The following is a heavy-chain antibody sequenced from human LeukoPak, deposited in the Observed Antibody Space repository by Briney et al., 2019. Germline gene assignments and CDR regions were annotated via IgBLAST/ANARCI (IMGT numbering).Heavy chain of an antibody. CDR1: GFTFSMYA. D-gene: IGHD3-22*01. CDR3: ARLSSRRFPPTYSFDRRNYFDY. J-gene: IGHJ4*02. CDR2: INHSGTT. Sequence: GSLRLSCAASGFTFSMYAMSWVRQPPGKGLEWLGEINHSGTTTYHPSLRTRSTTSVKTSKNQFIRKLSAWTAADTAVYYCARLSSRRFPPTYSFDRRNYFDYWGQGTLVTVSS. V-gene: IGHV4-34*01.